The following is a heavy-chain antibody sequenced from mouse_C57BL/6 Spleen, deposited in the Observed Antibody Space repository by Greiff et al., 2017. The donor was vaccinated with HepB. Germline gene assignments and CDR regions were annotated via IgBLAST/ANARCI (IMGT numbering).Heavy chain of an antibody. CDR3: ARELDWDY. CDR2: IHPNSGST. D-gene: IGHD4-1*01. CDR1: GYTFTSYW. Sequence: VQLQQPGAELVKPGASVKLSCKASGYTFTSYWMHWVKQRPGQGLEWIGMIHPNSGSTNYNEKFKSKATLTVDKSSSTAYMQLSSRTSEDAAVYYCARELDWDYWGQGTTLTVSS. V-gene: IGHV1-64*01. J-gene: IGHJ2*01.